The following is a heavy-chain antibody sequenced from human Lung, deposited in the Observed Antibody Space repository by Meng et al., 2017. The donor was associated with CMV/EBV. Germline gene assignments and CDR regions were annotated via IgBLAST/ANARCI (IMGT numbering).Heavy chain of an antibody. D-gene: IGHD3-10*01. CDR1: EFTFSGFW. J-gene: IGHJ4*02. CDR3: ARAIWFGEFCDF. V-gene: IGHV3-7*04. Sequence: GGSLRLSCAASEFTFSGFWMTWVRQAPGKGLEWVANINQDGSEIYYLDSVKGRFTISRDNAKNSLFLQMNSLRAEDTAVYYCARAIWFGEFCDFWGQGHRVTVDS. CDR2: INQDGSEI.